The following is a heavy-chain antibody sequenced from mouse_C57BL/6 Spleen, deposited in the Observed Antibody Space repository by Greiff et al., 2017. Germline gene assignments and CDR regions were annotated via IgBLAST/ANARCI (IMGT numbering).Heavy chain of an antibody. Sequence: VQLQQSVAELVRPGASVKLSCTASGFNIKNTYMHWVKQRPEQGLEWIGRIDPANGNTKYAPKFQGKATITADISSTTAYLQLSSLTSADTAIYYCARSDYGCSYFDYWGQGTTLTVSS. CDR2: IDPANGNT. CDR1: GFNIKNTY. J-gene: IGHJ2*01. D-gene: IGHD1-1*01. V-gene: IGHV14-3*01. CDR3: ARSDYGCSYFDY.